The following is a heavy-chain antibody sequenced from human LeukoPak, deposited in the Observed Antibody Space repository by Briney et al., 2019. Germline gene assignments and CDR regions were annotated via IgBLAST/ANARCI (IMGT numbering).Heavy chain of an antibody. V-gene: IGHV1-18*01. J-gene: IGHJ3*02. CDR1: DYTFSLFG. CDR3: ARVLVVSSDAFDI. D-gene: IGHD3-22*01. Sequence: ASVKVSCKASDYTFSLFGITWVRQAPGQGLEWMGWISAYTGNTDYAQKLQGRVTMTTDTSTSTAYMELRSLSSDDTAVYYCARVLVVSSDAFDIWGQGTMVTVSS. CDR2: ISAYTGNT.